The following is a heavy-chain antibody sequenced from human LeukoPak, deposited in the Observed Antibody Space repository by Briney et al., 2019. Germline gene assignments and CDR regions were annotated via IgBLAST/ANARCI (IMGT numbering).Heavy chain of an antibody. J-gene: IGHJ4*02. CDR1: GFTVRTNH. D-gene: IGHD5-18*01. CDR3: ARGGYNYGSDY. Sequence: GGSLRLSCAVSGFTVRTNHMNWVRQAPMKGLEWVSVIYSGGSIYYADSVKGRFTISRDNSKNTLYLQMNSLRAEDTAVYYCARGGYNYGSDYWGQGTLVTVSS. CDR2: IYSGGSI. V-gene: IGHV3-53*01.